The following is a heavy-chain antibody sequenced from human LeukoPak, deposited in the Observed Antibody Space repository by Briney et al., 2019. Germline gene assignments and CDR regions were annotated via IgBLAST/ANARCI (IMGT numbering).Heavy chain of an antibody. CDR3: AKDPHTGYSFAY. V-gene: IGHV3-23*01. J-gene: IGHJ4*02. CDR1: GFTFSIYA. CDR2: LSGSGENT. Sequence: SGGSLRLSCAASGFTFSIYAMSWVRQAPGKGLEWVSALSGSGENTYYADSVKGRFTISRDNSKNTLYLQMNSLRVEDTAVYYCAKDPHTGYSFAYWGQGTLVTVSS. D-gene: IGHD5-18*01.